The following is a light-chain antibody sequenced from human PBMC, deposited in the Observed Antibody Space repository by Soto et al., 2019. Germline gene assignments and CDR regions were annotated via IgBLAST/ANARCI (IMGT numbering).Light chain of an antibody. V-gene: IGKV1-5*03. J-gene: IGKJ4*01. Sequence: DIQMTHSPSTLSASVGDRVTITCRASQSISSWLAWYQQKPGKAPKLLIYKASNLESGVPSRFSGSGSGTEFTLTISGLQPDDFATYYCQHYYNYPLTFGGGTKVDIK. CDR2: KAS. CDR3: QHYYNYPLT. CDR1: QSISSW.